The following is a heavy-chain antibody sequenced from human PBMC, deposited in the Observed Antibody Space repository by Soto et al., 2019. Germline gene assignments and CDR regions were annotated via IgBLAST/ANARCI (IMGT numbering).Heavy chain of an antibody. D-gene: IGHD3-10*01. CDR2: IHHSGST. V-gene: IGHV4-31*01. CDR1: GGSISSGGYY. CDR3: VRGVLS. Sequence: QVQLQESGPGLVKASQTLSLTCNVSGGSISSGGYYWTWIRQHPGKGLEWIGNIHHSGSTFYNPSLSILVTTSVDTANNQFSPMLSSGTAAAPAVYFCVRGVLSWGQGTLVTV. J-gene: IGHJ1*01.